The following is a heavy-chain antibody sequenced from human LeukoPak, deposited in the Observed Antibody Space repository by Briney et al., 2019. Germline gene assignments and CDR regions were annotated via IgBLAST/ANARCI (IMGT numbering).Heavy chain of an antibody. CDR2: IYYSGST. V-gene: IGHV4-59*01. CDR1: GGSISSYY. D-gene: IGHD7-27*01. J-gene: IGHJ3*02. CDR3: ARDAWGFGAFDI. Sequence: PSETLSLTCTVSGGSISSYYWGWIRQPPGKGLEWIGYIYYSGSTNYNPSLKSRVTISVDTSKNQFSLKLSSVTAADTAVYYCARDAWGFGAFDIWGQGTMVTVSS.